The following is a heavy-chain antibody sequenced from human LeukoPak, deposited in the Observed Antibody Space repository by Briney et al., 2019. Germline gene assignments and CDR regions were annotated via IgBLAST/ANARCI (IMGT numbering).Heavy chain of an antibody. CDR3: TTGSYWGPNWFDP. CDR2: IKSKTDGGTT. Sequence: TSGGSLRLSCAASGFTFSNAWMSWVRQAPGKGLEWVGRIKSKTDGGTTDYAAPVKGRFTISRDDSKNTLYLQMNSLKTEDTAVYYCTTGSYWGPNWFDPWGQGTLVTVSS. V-gene: IGHV3-15*01. J-gene: IGHJ5*02. CDR1: GFTFSNAW. D-gene: IGHD1-26*01.